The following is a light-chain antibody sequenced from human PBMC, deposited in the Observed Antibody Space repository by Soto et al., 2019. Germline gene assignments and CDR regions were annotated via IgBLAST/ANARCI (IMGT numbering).Light chain of an antibody. CDR1: QSVSSSS. J-gene: IGKJ1*01. CDR3: QQYGSSPRT. V-gene: IGKV3-20*01. Sequence: SVLTQARGTLSLSPGEGATLSCRASQSVSSSSLALYQQKRGQAPRLLIHGASSRATGIPDRFSGSGSGTDFTLTISRLEPEDFAVYYCQQYGSSPRTFGQGTTVDLK. CDR2: GAS.